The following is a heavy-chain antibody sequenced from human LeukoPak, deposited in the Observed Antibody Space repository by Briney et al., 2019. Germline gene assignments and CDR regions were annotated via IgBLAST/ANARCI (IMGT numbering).Heavy chain of an antibody. CDR3: ARGVSGSDGKFDY. CDR2: INIDVSTT. Sequence: GGSLRLSCAASGFTFSSYWMHWVRQAPGKGLVWVSLINIDVSTTNYADSVKGRFTISRDNTNKTSYQQMNSLRAEDTAVYYCARGVSGSDGKFDYRGQGTLVTVSS. D-gene: IGHD1-26*01. CDR1: GFTFSSYW. V-gene: IGHV3-74*01. J-gene: IGHJ4*02.